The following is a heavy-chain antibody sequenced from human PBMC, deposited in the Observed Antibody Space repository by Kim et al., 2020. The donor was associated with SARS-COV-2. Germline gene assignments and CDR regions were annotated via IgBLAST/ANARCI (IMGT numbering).Heavy chain of an antibody. V-gene: IGHV4-39*01. CDR3: ARLKHEDSWYRGYYYSDMDV. CDR2: IYYSGST. D-gene: IGHD6-13*01. Sequence: SETLSLTCTVSRGSISSSSYYWGWIGQPPGKGLEWIVTIYYSGSTYYNPSLKSRVTISVDTSKNQFPLKLSSVTAADTAVYYCARLKHEDSWYRGYYYSDMDVWGQGTTVTVS. J-gene: IGHJ6*02. CDR1: RGSISSSSYY.